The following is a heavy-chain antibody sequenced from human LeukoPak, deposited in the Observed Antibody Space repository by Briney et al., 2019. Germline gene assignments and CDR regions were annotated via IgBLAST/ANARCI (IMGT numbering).Heavy chain of an antibody. Sequence: SETLSLTCTVSGGSISSYYWSWIRQPPGKGLEWIGYIYYSGSTNYNPSLKSRVTISVETSKNQFSLKLSSVTAADTAVYYCAKDKVIRRYSSGWSWDYWGQGTLVTVSS. CDR2: IYYSGST. V-gene: IGHV4-59*01. J-gene: IGHJ4*02. CDR1: GGSISSYY. D-gene: IGHD6-19*01. CDR3: AKDKVIRRYSSGWSWDY.